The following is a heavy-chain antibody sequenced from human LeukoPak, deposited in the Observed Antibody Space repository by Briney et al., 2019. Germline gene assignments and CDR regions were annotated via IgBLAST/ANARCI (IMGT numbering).Heavy chain of an antibody. CDR2: INRNGDST. D-gene: IGHD3-10*02. CDR1: GFTFDDYG. V-gene: IGHV3-20*04. Sequence: GGSLRLSCAASGFTFDDYGMSLVRQAPGKGVEWVCGINRNGDSTGYADSVKGRFTISRDNAKNSLYLQMNSLRAEDTAVYYCAELGITMIGGVWGTGTTVTISS. J-gene: IGHJ6*04. CDR3: AELGITMIGGV.